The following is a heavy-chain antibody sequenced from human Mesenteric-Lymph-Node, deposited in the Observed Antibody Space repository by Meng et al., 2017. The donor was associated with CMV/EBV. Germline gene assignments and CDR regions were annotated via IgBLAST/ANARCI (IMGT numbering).Heavy chain of an antibody. CDR3: ARGSSYDILTGYFDY. J-gene: IGHJ4*02. Sequence: QGQVHQVGAGLFQPSETLSVTCAVYGGSFSGYYWNWIRQSPEKGLEWIGEINHSGSTTYNPSFTSRIIISVDTSTNQISLNMSSVTAADTAVYYCARGSSYDILTGYFDYWGQGALVTVSS. CDR1: GGSFSGYY. D-gene: IGHD3-9*01. CDR2: INHSGST. V-gene: IGHV4-34*01.